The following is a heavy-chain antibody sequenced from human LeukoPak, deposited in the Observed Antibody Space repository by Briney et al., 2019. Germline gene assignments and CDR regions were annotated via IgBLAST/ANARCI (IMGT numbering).Heavy chain of an antibody. CDR2: IYFSGST. J-gene: IGHJ4*02. CDR3: ARNDLWSGYYNY. Sequence: SETLSLTCAVYGGSFSGYYWSWIRQPPGKGLEWIAYIYFSGSTNYNPSLESRVTISVDTSKNQFSLKLSSVTAGDTAVYYCARNDLWSGYYNYWGQGTLVTVSS. D-gene: IGHD3-3*01. V-gene: IGHV4-59*01. CDR1: GGSFSGYY.